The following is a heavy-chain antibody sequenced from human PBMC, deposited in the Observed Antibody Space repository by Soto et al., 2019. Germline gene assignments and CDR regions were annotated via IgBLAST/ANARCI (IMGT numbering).Heavy chain of an antibody. CDR3: ARDPSYDSHFDY. J-gene: IGHJ4*02. V-gene: IGHV3-33*01. Sequence: QVQLVESGGGVVQPGRSLRLSCAASGFTFSSYGMHWVRQAPGKGLECVAVIWYDGSNKYYADSVKGRFTISRDNSKTTLYLQMNSLRAEDKAVYYCARDPSYDSHFDYWGQGTLVTVSS. CDR2: IWYDGSNK. CDR1: GFTFSSYG. D-gene: IGHD3-3*01.